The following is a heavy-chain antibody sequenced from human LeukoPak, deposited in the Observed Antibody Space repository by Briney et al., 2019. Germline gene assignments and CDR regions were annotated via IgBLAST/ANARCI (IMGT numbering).Heavy chain of an antibody. D-gene: IGHD3-22*01. V-gene: IGHV1-2*02. J-gene: IGHJ4*02. Sequence: GASVKVSCKASGYIFTAYYMHWVRQAPGQGLEWMGWINPNSGGTNYAQKFQGRVTMTRDTSISTAYMELSRLRSDDTAVYYCARGKGGYYIGYYFDYWGQGTLVTVSS. CDR1: GYIFTAYY. CDR2: INPNSGGT. CDR3: ARGKGGYYIGYYFDY.